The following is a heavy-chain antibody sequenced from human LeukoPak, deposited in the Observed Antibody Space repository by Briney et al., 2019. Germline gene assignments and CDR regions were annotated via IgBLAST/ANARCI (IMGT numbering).Heavy chain of an antibody. D-gene: IGHD1-1*01. Sequence: GGSLRLSCAASGFAFISTSIHWVRQAPGKGLEWLSYSSTVTGNIYYADSVKGRFAISRDNAKSSLYLQMSSLRAEDTAVYFCATTGNFYGMGVWGKGTTVTVSS. J-gene: IGHJ6*04. V-gene: IGHV3-48*04. CDR3: ATTGNFYGMGV. CDR2: SSTVTGNI. CDR1: GFAFISTS.